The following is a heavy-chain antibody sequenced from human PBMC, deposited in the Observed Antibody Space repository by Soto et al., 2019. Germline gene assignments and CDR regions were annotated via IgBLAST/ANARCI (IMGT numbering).Heavy chain of an antibody. Sequence: GASVKGSCKASGYTFTGYYMHWVRQATGQGLEWMGGINPNSGGTNYAQKLQGRVTMTRDTSISTAYMELSRLRSDDTAVYYCARVPSSLGPFDYWGQGTLVTVSS. V-gene: IGHV1-2*02. CDR2: INPNSGGT. CDR3: ARVPSSLGPFDY. D-gene: IGHD2-2*01. J-gene: IGHJ4*02. CDR1: GYTFTGYY.